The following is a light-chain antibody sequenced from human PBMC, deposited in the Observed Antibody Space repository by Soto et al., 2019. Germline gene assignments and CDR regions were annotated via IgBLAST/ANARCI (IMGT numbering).Light chain of an antibody. CDR3: SSYTSSSTPVV. V-gene: IGLV2-14*01. Sequence: QSALTQPASVSGSPGQSITISCTGTSSDVGGYNYVSWYQQHPGKAPKLLIYDVSNRPSGVSNRFSGSKSGNTASLTISGIQAEDEADYYRSSYTSSSTPVVLGGGTKLTVL. J-gene: IGLJ2*01. CDR1: SSDVGGYNY. CDR2: DVS.